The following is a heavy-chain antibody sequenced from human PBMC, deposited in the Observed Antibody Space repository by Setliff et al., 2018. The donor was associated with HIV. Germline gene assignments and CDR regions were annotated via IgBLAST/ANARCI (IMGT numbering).Heavy chain of an antibody. V-gene: IGHV4-59*11. D-gene: IGHD2-15*01. J-gene: IGHJ4*02. Sequence: SETLSLTCSVSGGSITSHYWTWIRQPPGKGLEWIGVISYSGSPHYNPSLKSRVTIGMDTSKNQVSLTLSSVTAVGTAVYYCARFCSGGSCPDYWGQGTLVTVSS. CDR3: ARFCSGGSCPDY. CDR2: ISYSGSP. CDR1: GGSITSHY.